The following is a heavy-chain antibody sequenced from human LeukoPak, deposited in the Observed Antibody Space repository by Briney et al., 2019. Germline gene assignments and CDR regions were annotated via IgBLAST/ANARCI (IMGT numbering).Heavy chain of an antibody. V-gene: IGHV3-74*01. CDR2: VNPGGSIA. Sequence: GGSLRLPCAASGFTFNNYWIHWVRQAPGKGLVWVSRVNPGGSIANFADSVKGRFTISRDNAKNTVYLQTSSLTAEDTAVYYCVRGTYHAYYMDVWGKGTTVTVSS. CDR1: GFTFNNYW. CDR3: VRGTYHAYYMDV. J-gene: IGHJ6*03. D-gene: IGHD3-16*01.